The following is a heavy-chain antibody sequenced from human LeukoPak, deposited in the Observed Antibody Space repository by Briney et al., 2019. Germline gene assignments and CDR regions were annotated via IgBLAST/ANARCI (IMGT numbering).Heavy chain of an antibody. J-gene: IGHJ6*03. D-gene: IGHD2/OR15-2a*01. CDR3: ARFVVGDQNMHKYYYYYMDV. CDR1: RHTFNGYY. Sequence: GASVKVSCKACRHTFNGYYMHWARQAPGQGLEWMGWINQNSGATNYAQKFKGGFTMTRDTSLSTASVEQRRLRSDDTPVLYCARFVVGDQNMHKYYYYYMDVWGKGTTVTISS. CDR2: INQNSGAT. V-gene: IGHV1-2*02.